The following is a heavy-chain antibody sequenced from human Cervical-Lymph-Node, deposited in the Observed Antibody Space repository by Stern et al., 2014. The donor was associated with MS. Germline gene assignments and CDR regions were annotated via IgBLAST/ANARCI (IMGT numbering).Heavy chain of an antibody. J-gene: IGHJ4*02. V-gene: IGHV3-11*01. CDR1: GFAFSDYN. CDR2: ITHSDNTL. Sequence: VQLVESGGGLVKPGGSLRLSCEASGFAFSDYNMNWVRQTPGKGLEWISYITHSDNTLYYADSVKGRFTISRDESKSSLYLEMNSLRAEDTAVCYCAKGVWMTHWGQGTLVTVSS. D-gene: IGHD5-12*01. CDR3: AKGVWMTH.